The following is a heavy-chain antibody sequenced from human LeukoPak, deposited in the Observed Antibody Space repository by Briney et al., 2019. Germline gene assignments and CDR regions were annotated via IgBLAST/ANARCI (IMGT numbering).Heavy chain of an antibody. Sequence: GGSLRLSCAASGFTFSSYWMHWVRQAPGKGLVWVSRIKSDGKTNYADSVKGRFTISRDNAKNTVSLQMNSLRAEDMGVYYCARAPSEIGGYYPEYFRHWGQGTLVTVSS. CDR2: IKSDGKT. CDR1: GFTFSSYW. V-gene: IGHV3-74*01. D-gene: IGHD3-22*01. CDR3: ARAPSEIGGYYPEYFRH. J-gene: IGHJ1*01.